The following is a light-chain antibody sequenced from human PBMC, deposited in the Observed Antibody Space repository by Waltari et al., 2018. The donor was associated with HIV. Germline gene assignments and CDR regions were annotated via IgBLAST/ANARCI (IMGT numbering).Light chain of an antibody. CDR1: QNVLYSSNNKNY. Sequence: DIVMTQSPDSLAVSLGERATIHCKSSQNVLYSSNNKNYVVWYQQKPGHPPKLLIYWASTRESGVPDRFSGSGSGTDFTLTISSLQADDVAVYYCQQYYSTPWTFGQGTRVEIK. V-gene: IGKV4-1*01. CDR2: WAS. CDR3: QQYYSTPWT. J-gene: IGKJ1*01.